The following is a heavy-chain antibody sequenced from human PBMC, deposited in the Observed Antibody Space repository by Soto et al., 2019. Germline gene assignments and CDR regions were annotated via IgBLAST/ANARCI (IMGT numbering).Heavy chain of an antibody. D-gene: IGHD2-2*01. CDR1: GFTFISYS. V-gene: IGHV3-48*01. CDR2: IGSRSSSI. Sequence: EVQLVESGGGLVQPGGSLRLSCAASGFTFISYSMNWVRQAPGKGLEWVSYIGSRSSSIYYADSVKGRFTISRDNAKNALYLQMNSLRAEDTAVDYCARYCSSVTCSPYWGQGTLVSVFS. J-gene: IGHJ4*02. CDR3: ARYCSSVTCSPY.